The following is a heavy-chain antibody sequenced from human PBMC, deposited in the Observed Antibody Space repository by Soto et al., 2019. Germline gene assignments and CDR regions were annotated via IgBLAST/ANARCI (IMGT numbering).Heavy chain of an antibody. CDR1: GGSVSSGSYY. J-gene: IGHJ6*02. V-gene: IGHV4-61*01. CDR2: IYYSGST. CDR3: ARDGRQQLGPYYYYYYGMDV. D-gene: IGHD6-13*01. Sequence: SETLSLTCTVSGGSVSSGSYYWSWIRQPPGKGLEWIGYIYYSGSTNYNPSLKSRVTISVDTSKNQFSLKLSSVTAADTAVYYCARDGRQQLGPYYYYYYGMDVWGQGTTVTVSS.